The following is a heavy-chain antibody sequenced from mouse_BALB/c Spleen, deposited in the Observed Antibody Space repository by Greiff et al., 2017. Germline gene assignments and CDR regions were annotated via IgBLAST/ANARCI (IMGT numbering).Heavy chain of an antibody. CDR1: GYSITSDYA. V-gene: IGHV3-2*02. D-gene: IGHD2-4*01. CDR2: ISYSGST. CDR3: ARDYDYEAWFAY. J-gene: IGHJ3*01. Sequence: EVKLQESGPGLVKPSQSLSLTCTVTGYSITSDYAWNWIRQFPGNKLEWMGYISYSGSTSYNPSLKSRISITRDTSKNQFFLQLNSVTTEDTATYYCARDYDYEAWFAYWGQGTLVTVSA.